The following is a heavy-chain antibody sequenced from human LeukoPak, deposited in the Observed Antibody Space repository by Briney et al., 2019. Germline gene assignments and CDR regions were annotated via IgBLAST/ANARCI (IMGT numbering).Heavy chain of an antibody. J-gene: IGHJ5*02. CDR3: ARDQSIAALYWFDP. V-gene: IGHV7-4-1*02. Sequence: ASVKVSCKASGYTFTSHAMNWVRQAPGQGLEWMGWINTNTGNPTYAQGFTGRFVFSLDTSVSTAYLQISSLKAEDTAVYYCARDQSIAALYWFDPWGQGTLVTVSS. D-gene: IGHD6-6*01. CDR1: GYTFTSHA. CDR2: INTNTGNP.